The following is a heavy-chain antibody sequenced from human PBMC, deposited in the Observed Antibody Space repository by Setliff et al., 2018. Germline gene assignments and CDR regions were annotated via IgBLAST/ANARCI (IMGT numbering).Heavy chain of an antibody. CDR3: ARDSPEMVAPPAAHCFDP. J-gene: IGHJ5*02. CDR2: ISA. Sequence: ASVKVSCKASGYTFTNYGINWVRQAPGQGLEWMGWISAYAQNFQGRVTMTTDTSTSTAYMELRSLRSDDTAVYYCARDSPEMVAPPAAHCFDPWGQGTLVTVSS. V-gene: IGHV1-18*01. D-gene: IGHD2-15*01. CDR1: GYTFTNYG.